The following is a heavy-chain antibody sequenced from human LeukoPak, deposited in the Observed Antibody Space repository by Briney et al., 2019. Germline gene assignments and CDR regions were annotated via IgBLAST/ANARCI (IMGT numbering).Heavy chain of an antibody. CDR3: ARGMSIVGATLDYMDV. CDR2: IGTAGDT. Sequence: GGSLRLSCAASGFTFSSYDMHWVRQATGKGLEWVSAIGTAGDTYYPGSVKGRFTISRENAKNSLYLQMNSLRAGDTAVYYCARGMSIVGATLDYMDVWGKGTTVTVYS. D-gene: IGHD1-26*01. V-gene: IGHV3-13*01. J-gene: IGHJ6*03. CDR1: GFTFSSYD.